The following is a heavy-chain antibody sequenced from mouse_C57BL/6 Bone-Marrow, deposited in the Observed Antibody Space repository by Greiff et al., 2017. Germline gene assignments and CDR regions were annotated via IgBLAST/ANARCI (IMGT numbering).Heavy chain of an antibody. D-gene: IGHD3-2*02. CDR1: GYTFTSYW. Sequence: QVQLQQPGAELVRPGTSVKLSCKASGYTFTSYWMHWVKQRPGQGLEWIGVIDPSDSYTNYNQKFKGTATLTVDTSSSTAYMQLSSLTSEDSAVYYCARGSSGYYFDYWGQGTTLTVSS. CDR2: IDPSDSYT. V-gene: IGHV1-59*01. J-gene: IGHJ2*01. CDR3: ARGSSGYYFDY.